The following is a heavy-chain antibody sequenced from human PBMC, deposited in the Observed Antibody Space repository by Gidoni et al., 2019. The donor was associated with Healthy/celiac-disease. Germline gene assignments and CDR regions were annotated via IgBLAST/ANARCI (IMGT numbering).Heavy chain of an antibody. CDR3: ARRQDIVGAPYWYFDL. D-gene: IGHD1-26*01. Sequence: LQLQESGPGLVQPSETLSLTCTVSGGSISISSYYWGWIRQPPGKGLEWIGSIYYSGSTYYNPYLKSRVTLSVDTSKNQFSLKLSSVNAADTAVYYCARRQDIVGAPYWYFDLWGRGTLVTVSS. J-gene: IGHJ2*01. CDR1: GGSISISSYY. V-gene: IGHV4-39*01. CDR2: IYYSGST.